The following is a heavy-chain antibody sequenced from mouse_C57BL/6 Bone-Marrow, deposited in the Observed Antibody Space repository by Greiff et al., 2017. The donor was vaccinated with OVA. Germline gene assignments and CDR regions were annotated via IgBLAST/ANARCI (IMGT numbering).Heavy chain of an antibody. CDR1: GYTFTDYY. D-gene: IGHD1-1*02. J-gene: IGHJ4*01. CDR2: INPNNGGT. CDR3: ARDPNYTGGSPYAMNY. Sequence: EVQLQQSGPELVKPGASVKISCKASGYTFTDYYMNWVKQSHGKSLEWIGDINPNNGGTSYNQKFKGKATLTVDKSSSTAYMELRSLTSEDSAVYYCARDPNYTGGSPYAMNYGGKGTSVTVPS. V-gene: IGHV1-26*01.